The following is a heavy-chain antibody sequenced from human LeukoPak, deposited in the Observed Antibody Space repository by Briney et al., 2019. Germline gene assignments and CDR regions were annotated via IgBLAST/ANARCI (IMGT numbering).Heavy chain of an antibody. D-gene: IGHD2/OR15-2a*01. CDR1: GFKFDDYG. J-gene: IGHJ4*02. CDR3: GREGLHLVSDY. V-gene: IGHV3-20*04. CDR2: INWNSRDI. Sequence: GGSLRLSCVGSGFKFDDYGMCWVRQIPGKGLEWLSHINWNSRDIHYATSVRGRFTVSRDNARNSLYLQMNSLRAEDTALYFCGREGLHLVSDYWGQGTLVTVSS.